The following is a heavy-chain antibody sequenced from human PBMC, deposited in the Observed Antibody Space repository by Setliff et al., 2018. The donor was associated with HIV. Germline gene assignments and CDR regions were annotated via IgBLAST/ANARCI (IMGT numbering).Heavy chain of an antibody. CDR1: GDSISRGAYY. D-gene: IGHD2-21*01. V-gene: IGHV4-61*02. CDR3: ARLGRAIDDGGSSLRLDF. J-gene: IGHJ4*02. Sequence: KTSETLSLTCTVSGDSISRGAYYWSWIRQPAGKGPEWIGRVYASGDTNYNPSLRSRVTISMETSNTRFSLWLRSATAADTATYFCARLGRAIDDGGSSLRLDFWGQGMLVTVSS. CDR2: VYASGDT.